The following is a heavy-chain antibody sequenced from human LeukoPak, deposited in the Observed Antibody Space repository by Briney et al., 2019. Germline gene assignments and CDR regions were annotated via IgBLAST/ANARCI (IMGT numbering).Heavy chain of an antibody. J-gene: IGHJ5*02. CDR1: GGTFSSYA. CDR3: ARVPQLLSHQYNWFDP. D-gene: IGHD2-2*01. CDR2: IIPILGIA. V-gene: IGHV1-69*04. Sequence: SVKVSCKASGGTFSSYAISWVRQAPGQGLEWMGRIIPILGIANYAQKFQGRVTITADKSTSTAYMELSSLRSEDTAVYYCARVPQLLSHQYNWFDPWGQGTLVTVSS.